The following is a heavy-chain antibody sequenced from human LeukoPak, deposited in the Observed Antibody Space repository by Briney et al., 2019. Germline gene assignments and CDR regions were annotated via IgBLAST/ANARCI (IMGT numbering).Heavy chain of an antibody. D-gene: IGHD1-14*01. Sequence: SETLSLTCTVSGGSISSGGYYWSWIRQPPGKGLEWIGYIYHSGSTYYNPSLKSRVTISVDRSKNQFSLKLSSVTAADTAVYYCARVSDATDYYFDYWGQGTLVTVSS. CDR3: ARVSDATDYYFDY. V-gene: IGHV4-30-2*01. J-gene: IGHJ4*02. CDR1: GGSISSGGYY. CDR2: IYHSGST.